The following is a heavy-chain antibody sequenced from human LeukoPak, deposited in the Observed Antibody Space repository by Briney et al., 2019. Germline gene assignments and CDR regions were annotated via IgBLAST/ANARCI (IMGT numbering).Heavy chain of an antibody. D-gene: IGHD1-26*01. V-gene: IGHV3-74*01. CDR1: GFTFSSYW. CDR2: IKSDGSST. Sequence: GGSLRLSCTASGFTFSSYWMHCVRQGPGKGLVWVSRIKSDGSSTTYADSVKGRFTISRDNAKNTLYLQMSSLRAEDTAVYYCARSTYSGSSYDYWGQGTLVTVSS. J-gene: IGHJ4*02. CDR3: ARSTYSGSSYDY.